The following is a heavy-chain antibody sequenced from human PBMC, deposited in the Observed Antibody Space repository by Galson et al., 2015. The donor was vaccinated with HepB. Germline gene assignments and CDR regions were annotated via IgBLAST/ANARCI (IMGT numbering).Heavy chain of an antibody. J-gene: IGHJ4*02. Sequence: SLRLSCAASGLTFSDFAMSWVRQAPGKGLEWVASVSPSGSYTSLADSVKGRFTISRDNSKSTLYLQMNSLRAEDTALYYCVKATRGAFEKYYFGSWGQGTLVTVSS. CDR2: VSPSGSYT. CDR1: GLTFSDFA. CDR3: VKATRGAFEKYYFGS. D-gene: IGHD2-2*01. V-gene: IGHV3-23*05.